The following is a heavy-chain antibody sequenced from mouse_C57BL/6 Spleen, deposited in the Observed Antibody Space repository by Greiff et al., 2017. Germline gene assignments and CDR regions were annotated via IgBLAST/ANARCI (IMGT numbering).Heavy chain of an antibody. V-gene: IGHV1-59*01. CDR2: IDPSDSYT. CDR3: ARWAMDY. CDR1: GYTFTSYW. J-gene: IGHJ4*01. Sequence: QVQLQQPGAELVRPGTSVKLSCKASGYTFTSYWMHWVKQRPGQGLEWIGVIDPSDSYTNYNQQFKGKATLTVDTSSSTAYMQLSSLTSEDSAVYYCARWAMDYWGQGTSVTVSS.